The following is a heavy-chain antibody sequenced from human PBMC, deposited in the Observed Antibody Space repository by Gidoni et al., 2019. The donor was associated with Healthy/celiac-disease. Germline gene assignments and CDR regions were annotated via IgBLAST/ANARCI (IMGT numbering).Heavy chain of an antibody. Sequence: QVQLVESGGGVVQPGRSLRLSCAAPGFTFSSYAMHWVRQAPGKGLEWVAVISYDGSNKYYADSVKGRFTISRDNSKNTLYLQMNSLRAEDTAVYYCARSGYSHRPYAFDIWGQGTMVTVSS. CDR3: ARSGYSHRPYAFDI. CDR2: ISYDGSNK. J-gene: IGHJ3*02. CDR1: GFTFSSYA. V-gene: IGHV3-30-3*01. D-gene: IGHD5-18*01.